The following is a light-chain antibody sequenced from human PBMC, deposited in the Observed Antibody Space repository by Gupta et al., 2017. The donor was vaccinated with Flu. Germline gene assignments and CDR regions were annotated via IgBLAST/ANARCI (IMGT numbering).Light chain of an antibody. J-gene: IGKJ2*01. V-gene: IGKV1-5*03. Sequence: DIQMTQSPSTLSASIGDRVTITCRASQNINSWLAWFQQKPGKTPKLLIYKASNLERGVPSKLSSSGCATEFSLTISSLQPDDFVAYYCQQYNDFSSTFGQGTK. CDR2: KAS. CDR1: QNINSW. CDR3: QQYNDFSST.